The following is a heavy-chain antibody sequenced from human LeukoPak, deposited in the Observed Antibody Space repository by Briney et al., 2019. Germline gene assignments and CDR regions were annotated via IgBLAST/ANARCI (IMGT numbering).Heavy chain of an antibody. D-gene: IGHD6-19*01. CDR3: AKDLYGGGWYNYFDP. V-gene: IGHV3-30*18. J-gene: IGHJ5*02. CDR1: GFSCSNYG. CDR2: ISYDGKSQ. Sequence: GRSLRLSWAASGFSCSNYGMHWVRQAPGKGLEWVAMISYDGKSQHYGDSVKGRFTISRDNSKNTVYLQMNSLRPEDSAMYYCAKDLYGGGWYNYFDPWGQGTQVTVSS.